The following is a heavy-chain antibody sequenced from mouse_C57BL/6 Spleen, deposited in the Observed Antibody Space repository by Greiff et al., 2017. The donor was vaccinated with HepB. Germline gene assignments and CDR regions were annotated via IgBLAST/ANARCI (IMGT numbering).Heavy chain of an antibody. CDR3: ARPYYYGSSYYAMDY. D-gene: IGHD1-1*01. CDR1: GFNIKDYY. CDR2: IDPEDGET. V-gene: IGHV14-2*01. Sequence: VQLQQSGAELVKPGASVKLSCTASGFNIKDYYMHWVKQRTEQGLEWIGRIDPEDGETNYAPKFQGKATITADTSSNTAYLQLSRLTSEDTAVYYCARPYYYGSSYYAMDYWGQGTSVTVSS. J-gene: IGHJ4*01.